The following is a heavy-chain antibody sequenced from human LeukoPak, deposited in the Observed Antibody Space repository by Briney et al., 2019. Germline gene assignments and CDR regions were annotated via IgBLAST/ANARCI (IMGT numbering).Heavy chain of an antibody. CDR1: DGSFSDFY. V-gene: IGHV4-34*01. CDR2: INHIGTT. CDR3: ARGPFAHDYTDYA. Sequence: SETLSLTCAVYDGSFSDFYWSWIRQPPGKGLEWIGEINHIGTTNYNPSFKSRVSISVDTSKNQFSLRLNSVTAADTAAYYCARGPFAHDYTDYAWGQGTLVTVSS. D-gene: IGHD4-11*01. J-gene: IGHJ4*02.